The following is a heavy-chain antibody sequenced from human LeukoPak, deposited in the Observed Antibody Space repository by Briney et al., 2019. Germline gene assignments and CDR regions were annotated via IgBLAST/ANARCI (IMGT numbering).Heavy chain of an antibody. CDR3: ARLLGGPGKPLKRSFDY. Sequence: SETLSLTCAVYGGSFSGYYWSWIRQPPGKGLEWIGEINHSGSTNYNPSLKSRVTISVDTSKNQFSLKLSSVTAADTAVYYCARLLGGPGKPLKRSFDYWGQGTLVTVSS. CDR1: GGSFSGYY. D-gene: IGHD2-21*01. V-gene: IGHV4-34*01. J-gene: IGHJ4*02. CDR2: INHSGST.